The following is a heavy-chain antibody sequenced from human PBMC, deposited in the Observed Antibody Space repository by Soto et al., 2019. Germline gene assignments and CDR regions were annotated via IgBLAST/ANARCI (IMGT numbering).Heavy chain of an antibody. CDR1: GGTISSCGYY. V-gene: IGHV4-31*11. D-gene: IGHD4-17*01. J-gene: IGHJ1*01. Sequence: PSGTLSLTCAVSGGTISSCGYYWSWIRQHPGKGLEWIGYIYYSGSTYYNPSLKSRVTISVDASKNQFSLKLSSVTAADTAVYFCANDDGPSYGAVWGQGILVTVSS. CDR3: ANDDGPSYGAV. CDR2: IYYSGST.